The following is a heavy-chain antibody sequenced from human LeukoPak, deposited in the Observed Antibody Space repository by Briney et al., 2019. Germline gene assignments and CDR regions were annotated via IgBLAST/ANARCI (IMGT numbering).Heavy chain of an antibody. D-gene: IGHD3-16*02. J-gene: IGHJ4*02. Sequence: GGSLRLSCAAYGFTFSCYAMTWVRQAPGKGLEWVSGISGTTSGTYYADSGKGRFTIFRDNSKNTVYLQMNSLRVEDTAVYYCAKSLYGGCDYWGQGTVVTVSS. CDR3: AKSLYGGCDY. CDR1: GFTFSCYA. CDR2: ISGTTSGT. V-gene: IGHV3-23*01.